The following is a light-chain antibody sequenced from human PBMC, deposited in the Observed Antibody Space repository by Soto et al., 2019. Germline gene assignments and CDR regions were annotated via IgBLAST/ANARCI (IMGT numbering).Light chain of an antibody. CDR2: GAS. J-gene: IGKJ5*01. CDR1: HSVRRTY. Sequence: EIVLTQSPGTLSLSPWERATLSCRASHSVRRTYLAWYQQKPGQAPRVLMYGASDRATGTPGRFSGSGSGTDFTLTISGLEPEDSAVYYCQQFDDSVTFGQGTRLEIK. V-gene: IGKV3-20*01. CDR3: QQFDDSVT.